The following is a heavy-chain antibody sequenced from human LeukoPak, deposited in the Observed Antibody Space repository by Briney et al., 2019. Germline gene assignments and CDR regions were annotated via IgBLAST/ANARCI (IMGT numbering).Heavy chain of an antibody. CDR3: AKVTAMVPKFDY. D-gene: IGHD4/OR15-4a*01. V-gene: IGHV3-23*01. CDR1: GFTFSNYA. Sequence: PGGSLRLSCAASGFTFSNYAMHWVRQAPGKGLEWVSAISGSGGSTYYADSVKGRFTISRDNSKNTLYLQMNSLRAEDTAVYYCAKVTAMVPKFDYWGQGTLVTVSS. J-gene: IGHJ4*02. CDR2: ISGSGGST.